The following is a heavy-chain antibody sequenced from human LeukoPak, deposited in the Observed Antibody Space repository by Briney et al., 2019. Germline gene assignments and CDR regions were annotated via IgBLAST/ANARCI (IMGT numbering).Heavy chain of an antibody. CDR2: VADYGSV. CDR1: GGSSTNYF. V-gene: IGHV4-34*01. CDR3: VRRRVTVIVVSTFDS. Sequence: PSETLSLTCAVYGGSSTNYFWSWVRQSPGKGLEWIGEVADYGSVNYNPSLQSRVTISLDTSKNHFSLKVSSMTAADTAVYYRVRRRVTVIVVSTFDSWGQGTLVTVSS. J-gene: IGHJ4*02. D-gene: IGHD3-22*01.